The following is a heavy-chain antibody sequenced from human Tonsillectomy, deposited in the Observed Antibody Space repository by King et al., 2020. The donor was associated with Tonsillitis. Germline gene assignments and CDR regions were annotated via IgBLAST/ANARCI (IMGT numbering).Heavy chain of an antibody. J-gene: IGHJ4*02. D-gene: IGHD3-22*01. CDR2: ISYDGTDK. Sequence: VQLVESGGGVVQPGRSRRLSCAASGFTFSSYALHWVRQAPGKGLEWVAVISYDGTDKYYADSVRGRFTISRDNSKNTLSLQMNSLRAEDTAVYYCTRDQSPGDSSVYLNFWGQGTLVTVSS. V-gene: IGHV3-30-3*01. CDR1: GFTFSSYA. CDR3: TRDQSPGDSSVYLNF.